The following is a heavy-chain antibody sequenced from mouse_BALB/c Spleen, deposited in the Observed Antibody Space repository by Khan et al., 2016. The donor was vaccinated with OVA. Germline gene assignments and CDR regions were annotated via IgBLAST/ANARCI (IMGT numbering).Heavy chain of an antibody. CDR3: ASGLKYGNFDY. J-gene: IGHJ2*01. D-gene: IGHD2-10*02. V-gene: IGHV9-2-1*01. Sequence: QIQLVQSGPELKKPGETVKISCKASGYTFTDYSMHWVKQAPGKGLKWMGWINTETGEPTYADDFKGRFAFSLETSASTAYLQINNLKNVDTATYFCASGLKYGNFDYWGQGTTLTVSS. CDR1: GYTFTDYS. CDR2: INTETGEP.